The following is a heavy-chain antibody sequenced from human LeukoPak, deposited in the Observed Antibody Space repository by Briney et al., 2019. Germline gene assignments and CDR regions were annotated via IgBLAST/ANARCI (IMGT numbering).Heavy chain of an antibody. D-gene: IGHD7-27*01. V-gene: IGHV4-61*02. CDR2: IYTSGST. Sequence: SQTLSLTCTVSGGSISSGSYYWSWIRQPAGKGLEWIGRIYTSGSTNYNPSLKSRVTISVDTSKNQFSLKLSSVTAADTAVYYCARDRDPGAFDIWGQGTMVTVSS. CDR1: GGSISSGSYY. CDR3: ARDRDPGAFDI. J-gene: IGHJ3*02.